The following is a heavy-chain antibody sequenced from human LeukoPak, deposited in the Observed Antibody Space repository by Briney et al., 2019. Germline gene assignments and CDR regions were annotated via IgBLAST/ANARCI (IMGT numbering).Heavy chain of an antibody. CDR2: ILSSGRT. CDR1: GVSISNSY. Sequence: PSETLSLTCTVSGVSISNSYWGWIRQPPGKGLEWIGYILSSGRTKYDPSLESRFTISIDPSMNQFSLKVNSVTAPDTAVYYCARHQDGYGDYFDFWRQAIQVT. V-gene: IGHV4-59*08. CDR3: ARHQDGYGDYFDF. J-gene: IGHJ4*02. D-gene: IGHD5-24*01.